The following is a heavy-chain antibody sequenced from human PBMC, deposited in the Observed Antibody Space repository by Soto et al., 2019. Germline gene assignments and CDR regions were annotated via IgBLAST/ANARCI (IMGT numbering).Heavy chain of an antibody. V-gene: IGHV4-61*01. CDR3: ARDHYYGSGSYLY. Sequence: SETLSLTCTVSGGSVSSGSYYWSWIRQPPGKGLEWIGYIYYSGSTNYNPSLKSRVTISVDTSKNQFSLKLSSVTAADTAVYYCARDHYYGSGSYLYWGQGALVTVSS. CDR1: GGSVSSGSYY. CDR2: IYYSGST. J-gene: IGHJ4*02. D-gene: IGHD3-10*01.